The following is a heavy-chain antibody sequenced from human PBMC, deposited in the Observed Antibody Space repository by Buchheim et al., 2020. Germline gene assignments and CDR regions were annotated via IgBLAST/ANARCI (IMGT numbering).Heavy chain of an antibody. CDR1: GGSISSGGYY. V-gene: IGHV4-31*03. J-gene: IGHJ3*02. CDR2: IYYSGST. Sequence: QVQLQESGPGLVKPSQTLSLTCTVSGGSISSGGYYWSWIRQHPGKGLEWIGYIYYSGSTYYNPSLKSRVTISVDTSKNQFSLKLSSVTAADTAVYYCARGTRERWLQFFSGPQTGDDAFDIWGQGT. CDR3: ARGTRERWLQFFSGPQTGDDAFDI. D-gene: IGHD5-24*01.